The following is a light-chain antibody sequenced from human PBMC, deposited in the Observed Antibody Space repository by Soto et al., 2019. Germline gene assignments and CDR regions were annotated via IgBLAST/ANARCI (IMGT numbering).Light chain of an antibody. Sequence: DIQMTQSPSTLSASVGDRFTITCRASQSISSWVAWYQQKPGKAPKLLSYDASSLESGVPSRCSGRGAGTEFTLTSSSLQPDDFATYYCQQYNSYLWTFGQGTKVDIK. J-gene: IGKJ1*01. CDR3: QQYNSYLWT. CDR1: QSISSW. V-gene: IGKV1-5*01. CDR2: DAS.